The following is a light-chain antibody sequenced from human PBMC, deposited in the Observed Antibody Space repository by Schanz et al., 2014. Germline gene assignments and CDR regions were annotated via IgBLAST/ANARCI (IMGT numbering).Light chain of an antibody. J-gene: IGLJ3*02. V-gene: IGLV2-11*01. Sequence: QSALTQPRSVSGSPGQSVTISCTGTSSDVGGYNYVSWYQQHPGKAPKLMIYEVSKRPSGVPDRFSASKSGNTASLTVSGLHAEDEADYYCSSYTSSNTGVFGGGTKLTVL. CDR2: EVS. CDR1: SSDVGGYNY. CDR3: SSYTSSNTGV.